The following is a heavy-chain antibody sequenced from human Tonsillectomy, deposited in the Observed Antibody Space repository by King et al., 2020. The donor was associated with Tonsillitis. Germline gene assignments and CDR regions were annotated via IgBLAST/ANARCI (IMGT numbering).Heavy chain of an antibody. CDR1: GGSFSGYY. J-gene: IGHJ5*02. Sequence: QVQLQQWGAGLLKPSETLSLTCAVYGGSFSGYYWSWIRQPPGKGLEWIGEINHSGSTNYNPSLKSRVTISVDTSKNQFSLKLSSVTAADTAVYYCAMRVFPCSGGSCYPWSQGTLVTVSS. V-gene: IGHV4-34*01. CDR3: AMRVFPCSGGSCYP. CDR2: INHSGST. D-gene: IGHD2-15*01.